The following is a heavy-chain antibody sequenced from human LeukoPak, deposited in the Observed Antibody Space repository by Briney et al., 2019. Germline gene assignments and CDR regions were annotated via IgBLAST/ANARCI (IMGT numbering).Heavy chain of an antibody. J-gene: IGHJ4*02. CDR1: GGSISSYY. Sequence: PSETLSLTCTVSGGSISSYYWSWIRQPPGKGLEWIGYIYYSGSTNYNPSLKSRVTISVDTSKNQFSLKLSSVTAADTAVYYCARGTPDSYDILTGYYLAYYFDYWGQGTLVTVSS. V-gene: IGHV4-59*01. CDR3: ARGTPDSYDILTGYYLAYYFDY. CDR2: IYYSGST. D-gene: IGHD3-9*01.